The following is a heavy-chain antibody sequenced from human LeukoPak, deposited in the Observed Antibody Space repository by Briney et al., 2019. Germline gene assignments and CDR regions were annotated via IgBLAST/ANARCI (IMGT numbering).Heavy chain of an antibody. CDR2: ISAYNGNT. Sequence: ASVKVCCKASGYTFTSYGISWVRQAPGQGLEWMGWISAYNGNTNYAQKLQGRVTMTTDTSTSTAYMELRSLRSDDTAVYYCARQYGVVIPYYFDYWGQGTLVTVSS. CDR1: GYTFTSYG. CDR3: ARQYGVVIPYYFDY. D-gene: IGHD3-3*01. V-gene: IGHV1-18*01. J-gene: IGHJ4*02.